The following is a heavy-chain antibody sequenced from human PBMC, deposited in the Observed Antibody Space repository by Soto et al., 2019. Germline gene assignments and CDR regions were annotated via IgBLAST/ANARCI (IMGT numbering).Heavy chain of an antibody. V-gene: IGHV3-23*01. J-gene: IGHJ4*02. Sequence: GGSLRLSCAASGFTFSSYGMSWVRQAPGKGLEWVSSISGSGDTASADSVKGRFTISRDNSKNTLYLQMNSLRAEDTAVYYCAKVYDYVWGSYRPFFDYWGQGTLVTSPQ. CDR2: ISGSGDTA. D-gene: IGHD3-16*02. CDR3: AKVYDYVWGSYRPFFDY. CDR1: GFTFSSYG.